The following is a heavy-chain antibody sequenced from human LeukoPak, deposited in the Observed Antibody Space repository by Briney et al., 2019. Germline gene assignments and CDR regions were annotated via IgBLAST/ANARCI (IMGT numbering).Heavy chain of an antibody. J-gene: IGHJ4*02. Sequence: PGGSLRLSCAASGFTFSSYGMHWGRQAPGKGLEWVAVISYDGSNKYYADSVKGRFTISRDNSKNTLYLQMNSLRAEDTAVYYCAKPLYSGSYYKVASFDYWGQGTLVTVSS. D-gene: IGHD1-26*01. CDR3: AKPLYSGSYYKVASFDY. V-gene: IGHV3-30*18. CDR1: GFTFSSYG. CDR2: ISYDGSNK.